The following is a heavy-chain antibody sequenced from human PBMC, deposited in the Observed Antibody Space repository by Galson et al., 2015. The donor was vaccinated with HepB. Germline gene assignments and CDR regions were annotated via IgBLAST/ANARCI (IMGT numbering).Heavy chain of an antibody. J-gene: IGHJ4*02. CDR3: ARERYYDSSGYLNY. D-gene: IGHD3-22*01. V-gene: IGHV1-18*01. CDR2: ISAYNGNT. CDR1: GYTFTSYG. Sequence: SVKVSCKASGYTFTSYGISWVRQAPGQGLEWMGWISAYNGNTNYAQKLQGRVTMTTDTSTSTAYMELRSLRSDDTAVYYCARERYYDSSGYLNYWGQGTLVTVSS.